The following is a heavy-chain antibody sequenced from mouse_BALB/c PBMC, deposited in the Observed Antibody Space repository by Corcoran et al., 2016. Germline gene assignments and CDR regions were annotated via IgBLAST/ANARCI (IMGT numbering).Heavy chain of an antibody. CDR3: ARATATTW. D-gene: IGHD1-2*01. CDR1: GFNIKDTY. J-gene: IGHJ2*01. CDR2: IDPANGNT. V-gene: IGHV14-3*02. Sequence: EVQLQQSGAELVKPGASVKLSCTASGFNIKDTYMHWVKQRPEQGLEWIGRIDPANGNTKYDPRFQGKATITADTSSNTAYLQLSSLTSEDTAVYYCARATATTWWGQGTTLTVSS.